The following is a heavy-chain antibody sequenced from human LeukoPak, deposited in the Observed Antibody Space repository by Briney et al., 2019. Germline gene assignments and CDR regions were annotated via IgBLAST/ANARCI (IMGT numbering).Heavy chain of an antibody. V-gene: IGHV5-51*01. J-gene: IGHJ6*03. Sequence: GKSLKVSCMCSGYSFTSYWIGWVGHLTGKGLEWMGIIYPGDSDTRYSPSFQGQVTISADKSISTAYLQWSSLKASDTAMYYCARHARYYYDSSGYRYYYYYYMDVWGKGTTVTVSS. CDR1: GYSFTSYW. D-gene: IGHD3-22*01. CDR2: IYPGDSDT. CDR3: ARHARYYYDSSGYRYYYYYYMDV.